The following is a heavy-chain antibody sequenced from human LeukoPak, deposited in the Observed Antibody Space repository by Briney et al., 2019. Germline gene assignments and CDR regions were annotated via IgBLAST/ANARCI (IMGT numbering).Heavy chain of an antibody. CDR1: RYTLTELS. Sequence: ASVKVSCKVSRYTLTELSMHWVRQAPGKGLEWMGGFDPEDGETIYAQKFQGRVTMTEDTSTDTAYMELSSLRSEDTAVYYCATPRLYSGSYFAFDIWGQGTMVTVSS. J-gene: IGHJ3*02. D-gene: IGHD1-26*01. CDR2: FDPEDGET. CDR3: ATPRLYSGSYFAFDI. V-gene: IGHV1-24*01.